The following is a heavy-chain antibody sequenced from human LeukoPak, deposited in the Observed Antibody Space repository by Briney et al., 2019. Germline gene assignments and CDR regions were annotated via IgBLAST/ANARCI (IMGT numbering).Heavy chain of an antibody. CDR3: ARGYTYAHDY. V-gene: IGHV3-48*03. CDR1: GFGFDSFE. D-gene: IGHD5-18*01. Sequence: GGSLRLSCAASGFGFDSFEMHWVRQAPGKGLEWISFTSSSGSIIYYADSVKGRVPISRDNAKNSLSLQMHSLRAEDTAVYYCARGYTYAHDYWGQGTLVAVSS. CDR2: TSSSGSII. J-gene: IGHJ4*02.